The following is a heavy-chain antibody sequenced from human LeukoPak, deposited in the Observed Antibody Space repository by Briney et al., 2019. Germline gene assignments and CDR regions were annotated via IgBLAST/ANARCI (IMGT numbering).Heavy chain of an antibody. Sequence: KTGGSLRLSCAASGFTFSSYSMNWVRQAPGKGLEWVSSISSSSSYIYYADSVKGRFTISRDNAKNSLYLQMNSLRAEDTAVYYCARDGDIVATTDNWFDPWGQGTLVTVSS. CDR2: ISSSSSYI. CDR1: GFTFSSYS. D-gene: IGHD5-12*01. CDR3: ARDGDIVATTDNWFDP. J-gene: IGHJ5*02. V-gene: IGHV3-21*01.